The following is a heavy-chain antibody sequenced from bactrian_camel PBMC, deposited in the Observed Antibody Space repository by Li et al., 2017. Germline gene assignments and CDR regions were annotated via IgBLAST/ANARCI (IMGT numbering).Heavy chain of an antibody. CDR2: IDSDRSIT. CDR3: AADGTGCGGRWTY. Sequence: HVQLVESGGGSVQAGGSLRLSCAASGNTLTSSCMAWFRQVPGKERERVARIDSDRSITYVAYSVKGRFAISQDNAKNTLYLQMNSLKPEDTAMYYCAADGTGCGGRWTYRGQGTQVTVS. CDR1: GNTLTSSC. J-gene: IGHJ4*01. D-gene: IGHD2*01. V-gene: IGHV3S6*01.